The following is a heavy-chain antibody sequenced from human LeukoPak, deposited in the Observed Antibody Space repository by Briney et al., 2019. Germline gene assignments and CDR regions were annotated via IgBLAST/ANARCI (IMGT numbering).Heavy chain of an antibody. V-gene: IGHV3-21*01. D-gene: IGHD2-2*01. J-gene: IGHJ6*02. CDR2: ISSGSSHI. CDR1: GFTFSSYT. Sequence: GGSLRLSCAASGFTFSSYTMNWVRQAPGKGLEWVSSISSGSSHIYYADSVKGRFTISRDNSKNTLYLQMSSLRAEDTAVYYCANIVVVPVNQYYGMDVWGQGTTVTVSS. CDR3: ANIVVVPVNQYYGMDV.